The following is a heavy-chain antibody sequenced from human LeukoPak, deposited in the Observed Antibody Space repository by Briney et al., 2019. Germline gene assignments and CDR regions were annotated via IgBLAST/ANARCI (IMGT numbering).Heavy chain of an antibody. CDR2: ITGSSTTI. Sequence: GGSLRLSCAASGFTFSSYSMNWVRQAPGKGLQWVSYITGSSTTIYYADSVKGRFTISRDNAKNSLFLQMNSLRAEDTAVYYCARAHYDSSGYWNYWGQGTLVTVSS. D-gene: IGHD3-22*01. J-gene: IGHJ4*02. V-gene: IGHV3-48*01. CDR3: ARAHYDSSGYWNY. CDR1: GFTFSSYS.